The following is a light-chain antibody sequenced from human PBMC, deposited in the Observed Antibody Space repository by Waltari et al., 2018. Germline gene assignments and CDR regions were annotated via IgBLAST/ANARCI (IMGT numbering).Light chain of an antibody. CDR2: GAS. V-gene: IGKV3-20*01. J-gene: IGKJ1*01. CDR1: QSVSNSY. Sequence: EIVLTQSPGTLSLSPGERVTLPCRASQSVSNSYLAWYQQKPGQAPRLLSYGASSRATGIPDRFSGSGSGTDFTLTIGRLEPEDFAVYYCQQYGSSPRTFGQGTKLEIK. CDR3: QQYGSSPRT.